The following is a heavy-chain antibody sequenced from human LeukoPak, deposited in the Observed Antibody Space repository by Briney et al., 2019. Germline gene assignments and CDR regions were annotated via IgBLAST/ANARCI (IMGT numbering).Heavy chain of an antibody. Sequence: SETLSLTCAVYGGSFSGYYWSWIRQPPGKGLEWIGEINHSGGTNYNPSLKSRVTISVDTSKNQFSLKLSSVTAADTAVYYCARGVGASYAFDIWGQGTMVTVSS. CDR1: GGSFSGYY. CDR2: INHSGGT. D-gene: IGHD1-26*01. J-gene: IGHJ3*02. V-gene: IGHV4-34*01. CDR3: ARGVGASYAFDI.